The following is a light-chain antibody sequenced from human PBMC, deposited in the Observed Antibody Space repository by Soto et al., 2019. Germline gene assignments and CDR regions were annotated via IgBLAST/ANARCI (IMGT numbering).Light chain of an antibody. Sequence: QSALTQPASVSGSPGQSITFSCTGTSSDVGGYNYVSWYQQHPGKAPKLIIYEVTNRPSGVSDRFSGSKSANTASLTISGLQAEDEADYYCSSYSSNTHYVFGTGTKVTVL. CDR1: SSDVGGYNY. CDR2: EVT. V-gene: IGLV2-14*01. CDR3: SSYSSNTHYV. J-gene: IGLJ1*01.